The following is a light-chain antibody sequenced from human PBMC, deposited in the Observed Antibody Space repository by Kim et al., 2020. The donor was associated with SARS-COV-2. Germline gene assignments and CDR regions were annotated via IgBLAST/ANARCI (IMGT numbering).Light chain of an antibody. Sequence: EIVLTQSPGTLSLSPGERATLSCRASHTVSSSYLARYQQKPGQAPRLLMYGTSKRATGIPDRFSGSGSGSGTDFTLTINRLEPEDFAVYYCQQYDTSPSWTFGPGTKVEIK. CDR2: GTS. CDR1: HTVSSSY. CDR3: QQYDTSPSWT. J-gene: IGKJ1*01. V-gene: IGKV3-20*01.